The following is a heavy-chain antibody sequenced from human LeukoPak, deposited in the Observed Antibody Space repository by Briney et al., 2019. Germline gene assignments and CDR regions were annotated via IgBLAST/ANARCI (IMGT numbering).Heavy chain of an antibody. V-gene: IGHV3-53*01. D-gene: IGHD3-9*01. CDR2: IYSGGSI. CDR3: ARGYYDILTGSRPEYFQH. J-gene: IGHJ1*01. Sequence: GGSLRLSCAASGFTVSSNYMSWVRQAPGKGLEWVSVIYSGGSIYYADSVKGRFTISRDNSKNTLHLQMNSLRAEDTAVYYCARGYYDILTGSRPEYFQHWGQGTLVTASS. CDR1: GFTVSSNY.